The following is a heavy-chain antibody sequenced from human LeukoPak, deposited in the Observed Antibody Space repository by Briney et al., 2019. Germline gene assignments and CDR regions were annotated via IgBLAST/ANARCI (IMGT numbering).Heavy chain of an antibody. CDR1: GFPFSSYG. V-gene: IGHV3-30*02. CDR2: IRYDGSNK. Sequence: GSLSLSCAASGFPFSSYGMHWVRQAPGKGLEWVSFIRYDGSNKYYIDSVKGRFTISRDNSKNTLYLQMNSLRAEDTAVYYCARDLRPYSGYDNLAFDIWGQGTMVTVSS. J-gene: IGHJ3*02. CDR3: ARDLRPYSGYDNLAFDI. D-gene: IGHD5-12*01.